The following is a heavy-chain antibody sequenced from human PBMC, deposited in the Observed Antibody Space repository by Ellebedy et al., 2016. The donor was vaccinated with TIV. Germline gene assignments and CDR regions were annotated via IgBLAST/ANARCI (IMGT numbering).Heavy chain of an antibody. D-gene: IGHD3-10*01. CDR2: VSSDGQTT. Sequence: GGSLRLXXAASGFTFSHYGMHWVRQAPGKGLEWVAVVSSDGQTTYYPDSVKGRFTISRDNSQNTLYLQMNNVRAEDTAVYYCAKDVFSGNHCEAGEHWGQGTLVTVSS. V-gene: IGHV3-30*18. CDR3: AKDVFSGNHCEAGEH. CDR1: GFTFSHYG. J-gene: IGHJ4*02.